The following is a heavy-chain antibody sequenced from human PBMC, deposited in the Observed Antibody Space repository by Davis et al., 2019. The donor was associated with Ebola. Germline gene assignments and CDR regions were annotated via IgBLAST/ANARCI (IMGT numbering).Heavy chain of an antibody. CDR3: ARQMIGCGGDCSLEY. CDR1: GYSFTSYW. D-gene: IGHD2-21*01. V-gene: IGHV5-51*01. Sequence: GESLKISCKGSGYSFTSYWIGWVRQMPGKGLEWMGIIYPGDSDTRYSPSFQGQVTISADKSISTAYLQWSSLKASDTAMYYCARQMIGCGGDCSLEYWGQGTLVTVSS. J-gene: IGHJ4*02. CDR2: IYPGDSDT.